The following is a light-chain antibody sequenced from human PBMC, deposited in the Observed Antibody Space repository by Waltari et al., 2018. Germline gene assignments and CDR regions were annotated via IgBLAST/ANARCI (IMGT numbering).Light chain of an antibody. CDR2: RTS. Sequence: DIQMTQSPSSLSASVGDRVTITCRASETINNYLNWYQQKPGKAPKFLIYRTSKLQSGVPSRFSGSGSGTDFSLTISSLQPEDSATYYCQQGYIAPLTFGQGTKVEIK. CDR1: ETINNY. J-gene: IGKJ1*01. CDR3: QQGYIAPLT. V-gene: IGKV1-39*01.